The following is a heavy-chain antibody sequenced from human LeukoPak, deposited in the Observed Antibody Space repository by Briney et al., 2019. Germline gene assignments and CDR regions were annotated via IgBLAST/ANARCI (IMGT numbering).Heavy chain of an antibody. D-gene: IGHD1-1*01. J-gene: IGHJ3*02. CDR3: AKCNLNNCREGFDI. CDR2: LSGGGGST. Sequence: GGSLRLSCAASGFTFSSYAMSWVRQAPGKGLECVSGLSGGGGSTYYADSVKGRFTISRDNSKSTLYLQMHSLRAEDTALYYCAKCNLNNCREGFDIWGQGTMVTISS. CDR1: GFTFSSYA. V-gene: IGHV3-23*01.